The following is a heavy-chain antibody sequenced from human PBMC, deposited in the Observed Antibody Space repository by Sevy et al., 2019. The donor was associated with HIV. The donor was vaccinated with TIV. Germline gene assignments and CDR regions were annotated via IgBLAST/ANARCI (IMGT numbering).Heavy chain of an antibody. V-gene: IGHV3-21*01. CDR3: ARGRAFGYYYDSSGLGFDY. J-gene: IGHJ4*02. D-gene: IGHD3-22*01. CDR2: ISSSSSYI. Sequence: GGSLRLSCAASGFTFSSYSMNWVRQAPGKGLEWVSSISSSSSYIYYADSAKGRFTISRDNAKNSLYLQMNSLRAEDTAGYYCARGRAFGYYYDSSGLGFDYWGQGTLVTVSS. CDR1: GFTFSSYS.